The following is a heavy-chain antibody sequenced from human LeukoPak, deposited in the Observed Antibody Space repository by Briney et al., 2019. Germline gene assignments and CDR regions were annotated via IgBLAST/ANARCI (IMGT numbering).Heavy chain of an antibody. J-gene: IGHJ5*02. V-gene: IGHV4-39*01. CDR1: GGSISSSSYY. D-gene: IGHD6-13*01. CDR2: IYYSGIT. Sequence: PSETLSLXCTVSGGSISSSSYYWGWIRQPPGKGLEWIGSIYYSGITYYNPSLKSRVTISVDTSKNQFSLKLSSVTAADTAVYYCARLGEGSRGPWFDPWGQGTLVTVSS. CDR3: ARLGEGSRGPWFDP.